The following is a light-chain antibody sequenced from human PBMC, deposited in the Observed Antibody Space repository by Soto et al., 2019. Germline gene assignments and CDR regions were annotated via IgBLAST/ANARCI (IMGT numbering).Light chain of an antibody. V-gene: IGLV2-14*01. CDR2: QVT. Sequence: QSVLTQRASVSGSPGQSITISCTGTDNDVGGYDFVSWYQQHPGRAPKLLIHQVTIRLSGISSRFSGSKSGNTASLTITGLQPEDEAMYFCGSHSTSIAWVFGGGTQLTVL. CDR3: GSHSTSIAWV. J-gene: IGLJ3*02. CDR1: DNDVGGYDF.